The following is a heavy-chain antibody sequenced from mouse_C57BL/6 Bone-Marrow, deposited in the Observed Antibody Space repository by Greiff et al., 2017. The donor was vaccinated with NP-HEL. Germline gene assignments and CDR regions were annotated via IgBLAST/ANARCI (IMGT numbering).Heavy chain of an antibody. CDR1: GYTFTDYY. CDR3: ARDSNYVFDY. CDR2: INPNNGGT. D-gene: IGHD2-5*01. V-gene: IGHV1-26*01. Sequence: VQLQQSGPELVKPGASVKISCKASGYTFTDYYMNWVKQSHGKSLEWIGDINPNNGGTSYTQKFKGKATLTVDKSSSTAYMELRNLTSEDSAVYYCARDSNYVFDYWGQGTALTVSS. J-gene: IGHJ2*01.